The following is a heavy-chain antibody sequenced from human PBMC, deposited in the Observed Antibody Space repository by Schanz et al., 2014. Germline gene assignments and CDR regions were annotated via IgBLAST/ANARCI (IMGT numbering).Heavy chain of an antibody. D-gene: IGHD5-18*01. CDR1: GYTFTSHG. J-gene: IGHJ3*02. CDR2: ISPYNGNT. CDR3: TRGGYSYALSAFDI. V-gene: IGHV1-18*01. Sequence: VQLEQSGAEVKKPGASVKVSCKASGYTFTSHGISWVRQAPGQGLEWMGWISPYNGNTNYAPKVQGRVTVTTDTSTSTVYMELRSLRSDDTALYYCTRGGYSYALSAFDIWGQGTMVTVSS.